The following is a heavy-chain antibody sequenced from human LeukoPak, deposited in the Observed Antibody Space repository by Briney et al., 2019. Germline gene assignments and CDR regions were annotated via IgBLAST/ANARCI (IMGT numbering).Heavy chain of an antibody. CDR3: ARGGWSLDT. J-gene: IGHJ4*02. CDR1: GGSFSGYY. D-gene: IGHD6-19*01. Sequence: SETLSLTCAVYGGSFSGYYWSWIRQPPGKGLEWIGEINHSGSTNYNPSLKSRVTISVDTSKNQFSLKLSSVTAADTAVYYCARGGWSLDTWGQGILVTVSS. V-gene: IGHV4-34*01. CDR2: INHSGST.